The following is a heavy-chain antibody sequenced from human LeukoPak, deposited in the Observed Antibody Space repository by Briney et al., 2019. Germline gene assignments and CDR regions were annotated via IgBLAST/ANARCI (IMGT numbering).Heavy chain of an antibody. CDR2: MNPSTGDT. CDR1: GYTFTGYD. J-gene: IGHJ4*02. V-gene: IGHV1-8*01. Sequence: GASVKVSCKASGYTFTGYDINWVRQAIGQGLEWMGWMNPSTGDTGYATKFQGRVTMTRDTSVDTAFMELSGLGSEDTAVYYCTRGSLSGSSRDYWGQGTLVTVSS. D-gene: IGHD1-26*01. CDR3: TRGSLSGSSRDY.